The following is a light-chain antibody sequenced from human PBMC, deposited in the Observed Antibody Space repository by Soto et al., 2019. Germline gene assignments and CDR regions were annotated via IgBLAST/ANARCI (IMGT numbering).Light chain of an antibody. CDR2: GVS. CDR1: QSVRSDS. CDR3: QQYGNSPLT. J-gene: IGKJ4*01. V-gene: IGKV3-20*01. Sequence: EIVLTQSPDTLSLSPWQRATLSCRASQSVRSDSFAWYQQKHGQVPRVIIFGVSTRATGVPDRFSGSGSETVFSLTISRLEPEGFALYDCQQYGNSPLTFGGGTQVEI.